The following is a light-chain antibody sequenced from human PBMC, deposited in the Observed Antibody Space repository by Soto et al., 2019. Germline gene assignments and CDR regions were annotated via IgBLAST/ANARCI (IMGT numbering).Light chain of an antibody. CDR3: QQYGSSPVT. CDR2: GAS. CDR1: QSVRSN. J-gene: IGKJ2*01. V-gene: IGKV3-15*01. Sequence: EIVMTQSPATLSVSPGERATVSCRASQSVRSNLAWYQQKPGQAPRLLIYGASTRATGIPARFSGSGSGTEFTLTISSLQSEDFAVYYCQQYGSSPVTFGQGTKLEIK.